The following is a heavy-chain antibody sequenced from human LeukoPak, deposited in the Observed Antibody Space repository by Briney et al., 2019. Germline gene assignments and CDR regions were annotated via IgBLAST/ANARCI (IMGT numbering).Heavy chain of an antibody. Sequence: PSETLSLTCAAYGGSFSGYLWTWIRQPPGNRLDWMGEINHSGSANNNPSLRSRVTVSVDTSKNQFSLRLTSVTAADTAVYYCARGWGMATTNWGYWSQGTLVTVSS. D-gene: IGHD5-24*01. CDR3: ARGWGMATTNWGY. CDR1: GGSFSGYL. CDR2: INHSGSA. V-gene: IGHV4-34*01. J-gene: IGHJ4*02.